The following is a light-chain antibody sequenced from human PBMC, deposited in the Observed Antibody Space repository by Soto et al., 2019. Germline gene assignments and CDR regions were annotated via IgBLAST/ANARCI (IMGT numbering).Light chain of an antibody. CDR3: QQYGSSPFT. CDR2: GAS. Sequence: EIVLTQSPGTLSLSPGERATLSCRASQSVSSSYLAWYQQKPGQGPRLLIYGASSRDTGIPDRFSGSGSGTDFTLTISRLEPEDFAVYYCQQYGSSPFTFGPGTKVDIK. CDR1: QSVSSSY. V-gene: IGKV3-20*01. J-gene: IGKJ3*01.